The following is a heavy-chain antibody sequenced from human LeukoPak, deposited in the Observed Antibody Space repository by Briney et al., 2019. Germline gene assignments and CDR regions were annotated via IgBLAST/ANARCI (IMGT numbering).Heavy chain of an antibody. CDR2: ISWNSGSI. CDR1: GFTFDDYA. Sequence: GRSLRLSCAASGFTFDDYAMHWVRHAPGKGLEWVSGISWNSGSIGYADSVKGRFTISRDNAKNSLYLQMNSLRAEDTAVYYCARDCWDYGSGSYCGIDYWGQGTLVTVSS. CDR3: ARDCWDYGSGSYCGIDY. V-gene: IGHV3-9*01. J-gene: IGHJ4*02. D-gene: IGHD3-10*01.